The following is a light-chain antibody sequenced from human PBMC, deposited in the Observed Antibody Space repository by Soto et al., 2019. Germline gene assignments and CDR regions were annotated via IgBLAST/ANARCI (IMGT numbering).Light chain of an antibody. J-gene: IGKJ1*01. Sequence: EIVMTQSPATLSVYPGERATLSCRTSQSITSSLAWYQQKPGQAPRLLIYGASSRATGIPDRFSGSGSGTDFTLTISRLEPEDFAVYYCQQYGSSPSAFGQGTKVDI. CDR2: GAS. CDR1: QSITSS. CDR3: QQYGSSPSA. V-gene: IGKV3-20*01.